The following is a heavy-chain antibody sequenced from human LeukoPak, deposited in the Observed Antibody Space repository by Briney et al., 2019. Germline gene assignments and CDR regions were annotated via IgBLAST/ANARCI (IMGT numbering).Heavy chain of an antibody. V-gene: IGHV4-34*01. J-gene: IGHJ5*02. D-gene: IGHD2-21*02. Sequence: PSETLSLTCAVYGVSFSGYYWSWIRQPPGKGLEWIGEINHSGSTNYNPSLKSRATISVDTSKNQFSLKLSSVTAADTAVYYCARAGATVVTASNWFDPWGQGTLVTVSS. CDR3: ARAGATVVTASNWFDP. CDR2: INHSGST. CDR1: GVSFSGYY.